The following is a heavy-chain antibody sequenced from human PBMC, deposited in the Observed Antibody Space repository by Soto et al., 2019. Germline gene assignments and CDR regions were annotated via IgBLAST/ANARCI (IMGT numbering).Heavy chain of an antibody. V-gene: IGHV4-31*03. D-gene: IGHD2-2*01. Sequence: PSETLSLTCTVSGGSISRGGYYWSWIRQHPGKGLEWIGYIYYSGSTYYNPSLKSRVTISVDTSKNQFSLKLSSVTAADTAVYYCASYSKRLGYCSSTSCYNWFDPWGQGTLVTVS. J-gene: IGHJ5*02. CDR1: GGSISRGGYY. CDR3: ASYSKRLGYCSSTSCYNWFDP. CDR2: IYYSGST.